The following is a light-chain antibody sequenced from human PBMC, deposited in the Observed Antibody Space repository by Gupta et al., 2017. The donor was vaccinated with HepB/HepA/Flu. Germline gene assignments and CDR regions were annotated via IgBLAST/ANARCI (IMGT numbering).Light chain of an antibody. Sequence: QSALTQSASVSGSPGQSITISCTGTSSDVGSHNLVSWYQQHPGKAPKLIMYEVNKWPSGVSNRFSGSKSGNTASLTISGLQAEDEADYYCCSYAGPFSWVFGGGTKLTVL. CDR1: SSDVGSHNL. CDR2: EVN. CDR3: CSYAGPFSWV. J-gene: IGLJ3*02. V-gene: IGLV2-23*02.